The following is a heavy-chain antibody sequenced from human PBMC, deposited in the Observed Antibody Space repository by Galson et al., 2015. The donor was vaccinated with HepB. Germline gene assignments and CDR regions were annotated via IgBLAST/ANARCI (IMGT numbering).Heavy chain of an antibody. CDR2: ISSSGSNI. J-gene: IGHJ6*03. V-gene: IGHV3-11*01. Sequence: SLRLSCAASGFSFSDYYMSWIRQAPGKGLEWVSYISSSGSNIYYADSVKGRFTISRDNARNSLYLQMNGLRAEDTAVYYCAREQTGTTHYYYYYYMDVWGKGTTVTVSS. D-gene: IGHD1-1*01. CDR3: AREQTGTTHYYYYYYMDV. CDR1: GFSFSDYY.